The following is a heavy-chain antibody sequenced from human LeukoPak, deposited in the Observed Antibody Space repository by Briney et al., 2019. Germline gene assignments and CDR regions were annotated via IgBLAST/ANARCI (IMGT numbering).Heavy chain of an antibody. CDR1: GFTFTSSA. V-gene: IGHV1-58*01. CDR2: IVVGSGNT. J-gene: IGHJ4*02. CDR3: AADRGSSGCFDY. D-gene: IGHD6-19*01. Sequence: SVNVSCKASGFTFTSSAVQWVRQARGQRLEWIGWIVVGSGNTNYAQKFQERVTITRDMSTSTAYMELSSLRSEDTAVYYCAADRGSSGCFDYWGQGTLVTVSS.